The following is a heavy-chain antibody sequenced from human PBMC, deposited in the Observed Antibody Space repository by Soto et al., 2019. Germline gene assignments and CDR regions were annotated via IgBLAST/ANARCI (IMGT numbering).Heavy chain of an antibody. V-gene: IGHV3-15*07. J-gene: IGHJ4*01. CDR2: IKSKTPGGTT. Sequence: EVQLVESGGDLVKPGGSLRLSCAASDFTFSNAWINWVRQAPGKGLEWVGRIKSKTPGGTTDFAAPVKGRFAISRDDSKNMVYLQMNSLKTEDTGIYSCTTDSYSTMTVARFDSWGHVTLVPVCS. CDR3: TTDSYSTMTVARFDS. CDR1: DFTFSNAW. D-gene: IGHD3-22*01.